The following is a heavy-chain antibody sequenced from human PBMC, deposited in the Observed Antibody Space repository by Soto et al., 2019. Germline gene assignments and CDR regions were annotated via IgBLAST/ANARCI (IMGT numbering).Heavy chain of an antibody. V-gene: IGHV3-33*01. J-gene: IGHJ6*02. CDR1: GFTFSSYG. CDR3: ARDPGGHYGMDV. CDR2: IWYDGSNK. D-gene: IGHD6-25*01. Sequence: GGSLRLSCAASGFTFSSYGMHWVRQAPGKGLEWVAVIWYDGSNKYYADSVKGRFTISRDNSKNTLYLQMNSLRAEDTAVYYCARDPGGHYGMDVWGQGTTVTVSS.